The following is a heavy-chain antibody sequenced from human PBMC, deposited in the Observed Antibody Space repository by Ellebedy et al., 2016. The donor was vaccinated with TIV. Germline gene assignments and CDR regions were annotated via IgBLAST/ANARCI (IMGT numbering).Heavy chain of an antibody. D-gene: IGHD1-14*01. CDR3: ATFNQYYTYLGV. J-gene: IGHJ6*03. CDR2: ISNRDRT. CDR1: GDSISSSSDY. Sequence: SETLSLXXTVSGDSISSSSDYWVWIRQPPVKGLEWIGTISNRDRTDYNPSLKSRVFILVDASKNQFFLKLTSVTAADTAVYYCATFNQYYTYLGVWGKGTTVTVSS. V-gene: IGHV4-39*01.